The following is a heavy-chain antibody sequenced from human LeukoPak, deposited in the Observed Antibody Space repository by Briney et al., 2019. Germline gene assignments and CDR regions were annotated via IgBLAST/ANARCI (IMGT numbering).Heavy chain of an antibody. CDR3: AREPYSGSYYVDY. V-gene: IGHV1-2*02. D-gene: IGHD1-26*01. Sequence: ASVKVSCKASGYTFTGYYMHWVRHAPGQGLEWMGWINPNSGGTNYAQKFQGRVTMTRDTSISTAYMELSRLRSDDTAVYYCAREPYSGSYYVDYWGQGTLVTVSS. CDR2: INPNSGGT. CDR1: GYTFTGYY. J-gene: IGHJ4*02.